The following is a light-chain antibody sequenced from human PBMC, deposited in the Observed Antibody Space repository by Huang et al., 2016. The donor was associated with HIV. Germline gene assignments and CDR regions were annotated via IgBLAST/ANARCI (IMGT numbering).Light chain of an antibody. J-gene: IGKJ1*01. V-gene: IGKV1-33*01. Sequence: DIQMTQSPSSLSASLGDKVTITCQASLDINNYLNWYQQKPGEAHKLLIYDASKRETGVPARFSGSRSGTEFTFTISSLQPEDVATYHCQQYDTLPWTFGQGTTVEI. CDR3: QQYDTLPWT. CDR1: LDINNY. CDR2: DAS.